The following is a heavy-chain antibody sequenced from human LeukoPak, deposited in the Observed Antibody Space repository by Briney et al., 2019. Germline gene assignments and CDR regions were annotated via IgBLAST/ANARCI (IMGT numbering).Heavy chain of an antibody. CDR2: IYSGGST. CDR1: GFRFSNYA. J-gene: IGHJ2*01. CDR3: ARAYCGGDCPWYFDL. Sequence: PGGSLRLSCTASGFRFSNYAMNWVRQAPGKGLEWVSVIYSGGSTYYADSVKGRFTISRDNSKNTLYLQMNSLRAEDTAVYYCARAYCGGDCPWYFDLWGRGTLVTVSS. D-gene: IGHD2-21*02. V-gene: IGHV3-53*01.